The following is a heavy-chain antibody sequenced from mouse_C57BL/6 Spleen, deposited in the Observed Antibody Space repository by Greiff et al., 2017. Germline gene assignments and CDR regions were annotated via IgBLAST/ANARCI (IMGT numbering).Heavy chain of an antibody. CDR3: ARGTTTAGAGYYAMDY. D-gene: IGHD1-2*01. CDR1: GYTFTSYW. CDR2: INPSNGGT. Sequence: QVQLQQPGTELVKPGASVKLSCKASGYTFTSYWMHWVKQRPGQGLEWIGNINPSNGGTNYNEKFKSKATLTVDKSSSTAYMQLSSLTSEDSAVYYCARGTTTAGAGYYAMDYWGQGTSDTVSS. V-gene: IGHV1-53*01. J-gene: IGHJ4*01.